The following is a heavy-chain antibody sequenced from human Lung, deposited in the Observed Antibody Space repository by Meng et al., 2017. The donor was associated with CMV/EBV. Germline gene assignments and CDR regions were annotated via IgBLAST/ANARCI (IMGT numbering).Heavy chain of an antibody. CDR2: ISPYDGDT. D-gene: IGHD2-2*01. CDR3: ARDIEYCGSTTCYEDCFDP. J-gene: IGHJ5*02. CDR1: FPDSG. V-gene: IGHV1-18*01. Sequence: FPDSGISWVRQGPGRGLERVGWISPYDGDTNYARKLQGRVTMTTDTSTTTAYMELRSLRSDDTAVYYCARDIEYCGSTTCYEDCFDPWGQGTLVTVSS.